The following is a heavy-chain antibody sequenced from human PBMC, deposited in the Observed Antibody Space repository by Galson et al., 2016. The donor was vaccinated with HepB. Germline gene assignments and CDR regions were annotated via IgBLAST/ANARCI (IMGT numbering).Heavy chain of an antibody. V-gene: IGHV3-74*01. CDR1: GFTFSTSW. J-gene: IGHJ2*01. CDR3: TRCRNWFYWYFDL. CDR2: ISSDGSST. D-gene: IGHD1-1*01. Sequence: SLRLSCAASGFTFSTSWMHWVRQVPGKGLVWVSRISSDGSSTHYADSVKGRFTISRDDAKNTLNLQMNSLSADDTAVYYCTRCRNWFYWYFDLWGRGTLVTVST.